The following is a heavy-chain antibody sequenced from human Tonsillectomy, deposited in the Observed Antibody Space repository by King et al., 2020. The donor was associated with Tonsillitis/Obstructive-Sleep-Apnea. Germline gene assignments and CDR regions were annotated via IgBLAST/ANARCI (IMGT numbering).Heavy chain of an antibody. D-gene: IGHD3-3*01. J-gene: IGHJ4*02. CDR2: IYYSGST. Sequence: VQLQESGPGLVKPSQTLSLTCTVSGGSISSGGYYWSWIRQPPGKGLEWFGYIYYSGSTYSNPSLKSRVTISVDTPKNHFYLKLSSVTAADTAVYYCAGQRSFGVVTIDYWGQGTLVTVSS. CDR3: AGQRSFGVVTIDY. V-gene: IGHV4-31*03. CDR1: GGSISSGGYY.